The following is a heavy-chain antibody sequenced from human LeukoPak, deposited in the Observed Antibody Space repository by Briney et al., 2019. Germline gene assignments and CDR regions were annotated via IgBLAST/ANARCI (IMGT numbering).Heavy chain of an antibody. CDR2: ISSSSSYI. Sequence: PGGSLRLSCAASGFTFSSYSMNWVRQAPGKGLEWVSSISSSSSYIYYADSVKGRFTISRDNAKNSLYLQMNSLRAEDTAVYYCARGYSIVGATTPFDYWGQGTLVTVSS. D-gene: IGHD1-26*01. J-gene: IGHJ4*02. CDR3: ARGYSIVGATTPFDY. V-gene: IGHV3-21*01. CDR1: GFTFSSYS.